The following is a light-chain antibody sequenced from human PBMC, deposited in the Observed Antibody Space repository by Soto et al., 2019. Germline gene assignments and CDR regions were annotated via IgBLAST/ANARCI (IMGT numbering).Light chain of an antibody. V-gene: IGKV3-20*01. CDR1: QSVSSSY. Sequence: EIVLTQSPGTLSLSPGERATLSCRASQSVSSSYLAWYQQKPGQAPRLIIYGASTRAGGIPDRCSGSGSGTDFTLTISRLEPEDFAVYYCQQYGSSRTFGQGTEVEIK. CDR3: QQYGSSRT. CDR2: GAS. J-gene: IGKJ1*01.